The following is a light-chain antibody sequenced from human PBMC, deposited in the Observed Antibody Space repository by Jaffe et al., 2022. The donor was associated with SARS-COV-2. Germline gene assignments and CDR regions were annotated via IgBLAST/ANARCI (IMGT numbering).Light chain of an antibody. Sequence: QSVLTQPPSTSGTPGQKVTISCSGSTSNIGNNYVYWYQQLPGTAPRLLIYRNNQRPSGIPDRFSGSKSTDTSASLAISGLRSEDEADYSCAAWDDRLSGVIFGGGTRLTVL. CDR2: RNN. CDR1: TSNIGNNY. J-gene: IGLJ2*01. V-gene: IGLV1-47*01. CDR3: AAWDDRLSGVI.